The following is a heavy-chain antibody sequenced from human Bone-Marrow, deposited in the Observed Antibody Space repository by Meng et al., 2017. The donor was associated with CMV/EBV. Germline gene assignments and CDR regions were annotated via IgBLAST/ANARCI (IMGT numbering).Heavy chain of an antibody. J-gene: IGHJ4*02. CDR3: ARVKAANALQQYYWDY. V-gene: IGHV3-21*01. Sequence: GGSLRLSCAASGFTFSSYSMNWVRQAPGKGLEWVSSISSSSSNRYYADSVKGRFTISRDNAKNSLYLQMNSLRAEDTAVYYCARVKAANALQQYYWDYWGQGTLVTVSS. CDR2: ISSSSSNR. CDR1: GFTFSSYS. D-gene: IGHD5-18*01.